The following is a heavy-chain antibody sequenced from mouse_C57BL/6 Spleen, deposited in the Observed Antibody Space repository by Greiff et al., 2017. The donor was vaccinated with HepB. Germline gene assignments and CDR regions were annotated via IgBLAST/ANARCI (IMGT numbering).Heavy chain of an antibody. J-gene: IGHJ3*01. CDR2: IDPSDSYT. D-gene: IGHD1-1*01. Sequence: QVQLKQPGAELVKPGASVKLSCKASGYTFTSYWMQWVKQRPGQGLEWIGEIDPSDSYTNYNQKFKGKATLTVDTSSSTAYMQLSSLTSEDSAVYYCARDTTVVSKGWFAYWGQGTLVTVSA. V-gene: IGHV1-50*01. CDR3: ARDTTVVSKGWFAY. CDR1: GYTFTSYW.